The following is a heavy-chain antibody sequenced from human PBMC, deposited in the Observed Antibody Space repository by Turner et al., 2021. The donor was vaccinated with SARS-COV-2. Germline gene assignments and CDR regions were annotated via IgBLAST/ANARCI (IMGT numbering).Heavy chain of an antibody. V-gene: IGHV3-23*01. Sequence: VQLLESGGGLEQPGGSLRLYCAASAFTFSGYAMCWVRQAPGKGLEWVSGISGSGDTTYYADSVKGRFTISRDNSKNTMYLQMNSLRAEDTAVYYCAKDRIVGATMGASRDWGQGILVTVSS. CDR1: AFTFSGYA. J-gene: IGHJ4*02. CDR3: AKDRIVGATMGASRD. D-gene: IGHD1-26*01. CDR2: ISGSGDTT.